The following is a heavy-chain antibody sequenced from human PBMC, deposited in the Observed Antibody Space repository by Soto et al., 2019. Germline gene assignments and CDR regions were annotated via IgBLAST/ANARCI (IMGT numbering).Heavy chain of an antibody. CDR3: ARDNGITVTNWFDP. Sequence: PSETLSLTCTVSGGSISSSSYYWGWIRQPPGKGLEWIGSIYYSGSTYYNPSLKSRVTISVDKSKNQFSLKLSSVTAADTAVYYCARDNGITVTNWFDPWGQGTLVTVAS. CDR1: GGSISSSSYY. D-gene: IGHD4-4*01. CDR2: IYYSGST. J-gene: IGHJ5*02. V-gene: IGHV4-39*07.